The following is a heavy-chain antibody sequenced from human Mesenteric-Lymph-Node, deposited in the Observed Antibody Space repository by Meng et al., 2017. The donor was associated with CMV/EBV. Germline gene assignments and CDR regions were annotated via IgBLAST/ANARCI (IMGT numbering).Heavy chain of an antibody. Sequence: SISRGGYYWNWIRQHPGKGLEWIGYIYYSGNTYYNPSLKSRLTISVDTSKNQFSLKLSSVTAADTAVYYCARGHVVVTAIESYWYFDLWGRGTLVTVSS. CDR3: ARGHVVVTAIESYWYFDL. V-gene: IGHV4-31*02. D-gene: IGHD2-21*02. CDR2: IYYSGNT. CDR1: SISRGGYY. J-gene: IGHJ2*01.